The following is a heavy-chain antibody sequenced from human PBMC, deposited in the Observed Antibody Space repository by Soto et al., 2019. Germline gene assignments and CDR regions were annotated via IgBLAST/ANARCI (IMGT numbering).Heavy chain of an antibody. V-gene: IGHV3-21*01. Sequence: EVQLVESGGGLVKPGGSLRLSCAASGFTFSSYSMNWVRQAPGKGLEWVSSISSSSSYIYYADLVKGRFTISRDNAKNSLYLQTNSLRAEDTAVYYCARASSGLGPTGSEFDYWGRGTLVTVSS. J-gene: IGHJ4*02. CDR3: ARASSGLGPTGSEFDY. CDR1: GFTFSSYS. CDR2: ISSSSSYI. D-gene: IGHD3-10*01.